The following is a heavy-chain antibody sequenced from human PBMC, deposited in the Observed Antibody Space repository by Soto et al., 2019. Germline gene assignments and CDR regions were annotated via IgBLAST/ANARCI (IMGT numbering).Heavy chain of an antibody. V-gene: IGHV3-33*01. CDR1: GFTFSSYG. J-gene: IGHJ6*02. Sequence: GGSLRLSCAASGFTFSSYGMHWVRQAPGKGLEWVAVIWYDGSNKYYADSVKDRFTISRDNSKNTLYLQMNSLRAEDTAVYYCARDEYDFWSGFGLNYYGMDVWGQGTTVTVSS. CDR2: IWYDGSNK. CDR3: ARDEYDFWSGFGLNYYGMDV. D-gene: IGHD3-3*01.